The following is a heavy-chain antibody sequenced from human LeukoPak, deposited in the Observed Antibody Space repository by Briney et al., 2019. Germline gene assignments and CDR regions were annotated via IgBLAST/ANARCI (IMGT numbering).Heavy chain of an antibody. V-gene: IGHV1-18*01. Sequence: GASVKVSCKASGYTFTNYGITWVRQAPGQGPEWMGWISGHNANAYYTQKFQGRVTMTTDTSTSTAYMELSRLRSDDTAVYYCARAPGWSGAFDIWGQGTMVTVSS. CDR1: GYTFTNYG. J-gene: IGHJ3*02. CDR2: ISGHNANA. D-gene: IGHD1-26*01. CDR3: ARAPGWSGAFDI.